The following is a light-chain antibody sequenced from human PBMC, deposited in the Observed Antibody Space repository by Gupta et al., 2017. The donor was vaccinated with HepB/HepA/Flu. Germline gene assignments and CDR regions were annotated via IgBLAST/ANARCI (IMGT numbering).Light chain of an antibody. CDR3: QQTDISPGT. CDR2: AAS. J-gene: IGKJ1*01. CDR1: QSTSNY. V-gene: IGKV1-39*01. Sequence: DIQMTQSPSSLSASVGDRVTITCRPSQSTSNYLNWYQQKPGKAPKLLIYAASSWQSGVPSRFSGSGSGTDFTLTISRLQPEDFATYYCQQTDISPGTFGQGTRVEIK.